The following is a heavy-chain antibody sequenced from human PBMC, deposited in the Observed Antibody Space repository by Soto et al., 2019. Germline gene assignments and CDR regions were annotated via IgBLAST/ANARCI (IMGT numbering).Heavy chain of an antibody. CDR2: ISLYSDGT. D-gene: IGHD2-2*01. CDR3: ARVVPGAEAWFGP. J-gene: IGHJ5*02. CDR1: GYTFSNYG. Sequence: QVQLVQSGGEVKRPGASVKVSCKTSGYTFSNYGITWVRQAPGQPLEWLGWISLYSDGTNYAQKFQGRVSMTTDTSTTTAYIELRSLRSDDTAVYYCARVVPGAEAWFGPWGQGTLATVSS. V-gene: IGHV1-18*01.